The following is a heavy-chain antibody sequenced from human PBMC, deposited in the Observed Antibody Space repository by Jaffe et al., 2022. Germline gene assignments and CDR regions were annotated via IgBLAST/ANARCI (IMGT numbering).Heavy chain of an antibody. CDR2: IRSKAYGGTT. J-gene: IGHJ4*02. D-gene: IGHD5-12*01. CDR1: GFTFGDYA. Sequence: EVQLVESGGGLVQPGRSLRLSCTASGFTFGDYAMSWVRQAPGKGLEWVGFIRSKAYGGTTEYAASVKGRFTISRDDSKSIAYLQMNSLKTEDTAVYYCTRVERWLQPTSPDYWGQGTLVTVSS. V-gene: IGHV3-49*04. CDR3: TRVERWLQPTSPDY.